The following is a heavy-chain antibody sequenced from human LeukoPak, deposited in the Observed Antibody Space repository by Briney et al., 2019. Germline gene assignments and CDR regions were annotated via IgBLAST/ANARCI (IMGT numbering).Heavy chain of an antibody. CDR3: ASGDNYDRSGPYYFDY. Sequence: ASVKVSCKASGGTFSSYAISWVRQDPGQGLEWMGWINPNSGGTNYAQKFQGRVTMTRDTSISTAYMELSRLRSDDTAVYYCASGDNYDRSGPYYFDYWGQGTLVTVSS. J-gene: IGHJ4*02. V-gene: IGHV1-2*02. CDR1: GGTFSSYA. CDR2: INPNSGGT. D-gene: IGHD3-22*01.